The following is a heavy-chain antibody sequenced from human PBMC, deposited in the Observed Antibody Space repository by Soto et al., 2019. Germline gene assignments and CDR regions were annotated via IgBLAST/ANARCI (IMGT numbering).Heavy chain of an antibody. Sequence: EVQLVETGGGLVQPGGSLKLSCAASGFALSGSTMHWVRQASGKGLEWVGRIRSKGNTYATSYAASVQGRFTISRDVSKNRAFLEMNSLKPEDTAVYYCTKPLPASVYYYGMDVWGQGTTVTVSS. J-gene: IGHJ6*02. CDR3: TKPLPASVYYYGMDV. D-gene: IGHD2-2*01. V-gene: IGHV3-73*02. CDR2: IRSKGNTYAT. CDR1: GFALSGST.